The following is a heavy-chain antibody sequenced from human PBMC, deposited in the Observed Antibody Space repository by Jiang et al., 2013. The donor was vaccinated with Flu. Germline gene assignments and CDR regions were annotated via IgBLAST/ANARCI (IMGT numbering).Heavy chain of an antibody. D-gene: IGHD3-22*01. Sequence: KPSETLSLTCTVSVAPSVVTTGAGSGSPPEGTGVDWAYLYQWEHQLQPSLKSRVTMSVDTSKNQFSLKLSSVTAADTAVYYCARTGDYYDSSGTNLDAFDIWGQGTMVTISS. CDR2: LYQWEH. CDR1: VAPSVVTT. CDR3: ARTGDYYDSSGTNLDAFDI. J-gene: IGHJ3*02. V-gene: IGHV4-4*07.